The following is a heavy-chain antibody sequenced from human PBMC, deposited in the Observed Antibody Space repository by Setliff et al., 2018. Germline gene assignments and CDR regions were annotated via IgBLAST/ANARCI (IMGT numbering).Heavy chain of an antibody. D-gene: IGHD3-3*01. J-gene: IGHJ4*02. CDR1: GYTLTELS. CDR2: FDPEDGET. CDR3: ARGPFLEWLLYFDY. Sequence: ASVKVSCKVSGYTLTELSRHWVRQAPGKGLGWMGGFDPEDGETIYAQKFQGRVTMTEDTSTDTAYMELSRLRSDDTAVYYCARGPFLEWLLYFDYWGQGTLVTVSS. V-gene: IGHV1-24*01.